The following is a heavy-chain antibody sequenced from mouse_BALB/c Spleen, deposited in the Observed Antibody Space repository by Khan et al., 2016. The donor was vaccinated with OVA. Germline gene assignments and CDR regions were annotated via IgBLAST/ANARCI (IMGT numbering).Heavy chain of an antibody. CDR3: ARSGGNFHWYFDV. CDR2: ISSGSSTI. D-gene: IGHD2-1*01. CDR1: GFTFSSFG. Sequence: EVKLMESGGGLVQPGGSRKLSCVVSGFTFSSFGMHWVRQAPKKGLEWVAYISSGSSTIYYVDTVKGRFTISRDNPKNTLFLQMTSLRSEDTAMYYCARSGGNFHWYFDVWGAGTSVTVSS. V-gene: IGHV5-17*02. J-gene: IGHJ1*01.